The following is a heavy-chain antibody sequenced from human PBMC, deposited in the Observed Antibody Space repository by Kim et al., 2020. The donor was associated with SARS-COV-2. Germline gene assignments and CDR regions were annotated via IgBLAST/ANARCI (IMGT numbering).Heavy chain of an antibody. CDR3: AKDLWSSPRFLHGYGNWFDP. CDR1: GFTFSSYG. J-gene: IGHJ5*02. V-gene: IGHV3-30*18. Sequence: GGSLRLSCAASGFTFSSYGMHWVRQAPGKGLEWVAVISYDGSNKYYADSVKGRFTISRDNSKNTLYLQMNSLRAEDTAVYYCAKDLWSSPRFLHGYGNWFDPWGQGTLVTVSS. D-gene: IGHD5-18*01. CDR2: ISYDGSNK.